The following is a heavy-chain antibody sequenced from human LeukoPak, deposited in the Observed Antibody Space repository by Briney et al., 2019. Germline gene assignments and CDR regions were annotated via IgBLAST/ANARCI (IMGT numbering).Heavy chain of an antibody. CDR3: ARGPPYSSGWYFPLSGYFDY. J-gene: IGHJ4*02. Sequence: KPSETLSLTCAVYGGSFSGYYWSWIRQPPGRGLEWIGEINHSGSTNYNPSLKSRVTISVDTSKNQFSLKLSSVTAADTAVYYCARGPPYSSGWYFPLSGYFDYWGQGTLVTVSS. V-gene: IGHV4-34*01. D-gene: IGHD6-19*01. CDR2: INHSGST. CDR1: GGSFSGYY.